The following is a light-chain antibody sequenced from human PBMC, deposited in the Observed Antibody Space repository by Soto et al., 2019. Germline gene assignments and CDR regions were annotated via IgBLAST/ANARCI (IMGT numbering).Light chain of an antibody. CDR2: EVS. CDR3: NSYTTSTTLV. CDR1: SSDVGAYNY. J-gene: IGLJ2*01. Sequence: QSVLTQPASVSGSPGQSITISCTGTSSDVGAYNYVSWYQHHPGKAPKLVIYEVSHRPSGVSNRFSGSKSGNTASLTISGLQAEDEADYYGNSYTTSTTLVFGGGTKLTVL. V-gene: IGLV2-14*01.